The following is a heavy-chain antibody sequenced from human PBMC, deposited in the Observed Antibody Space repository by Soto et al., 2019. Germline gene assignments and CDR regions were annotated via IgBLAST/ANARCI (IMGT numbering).Heavy chain of an antibody. D-gene: IGHD3-22*01. J-gene: IGHJ4*02. CDR1: DDSISSSTYY. CDR3: ARRPSSGYAYYFDY. CDR2: IFYTGST. Sequence: SETLSLTFSVSDDSISSSTYYWGWIRQPPGKGLEWLGYIFYTGSTYKNPSLKSRVTISADSSKNQFSVNLTSVTATDTAVYYCARRPSSGYAYYFDYWGQGILVTVSS. V-gene: IGHV4-39*01.